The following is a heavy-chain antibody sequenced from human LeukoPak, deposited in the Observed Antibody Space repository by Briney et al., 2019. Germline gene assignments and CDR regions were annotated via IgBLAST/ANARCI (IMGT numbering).Heavy chain of an antibody. CDR3: ARNTHNYGGPLDY. V-gene: IGHV3-48*01. CDR2: ISSSSSNI. CDR1: GFTFSSYS. Sequence: GGSLRLSCAASGFTFSSYSMNWVRQAPGKGLEWVSYISSSSSNIDYADSVKGRFTISRDNAKNSLYLQMNSLRAEDTAVYYCARNTHNYGGPLDYWGQGTLVTVSS. J-gene: IGHJ4*02. D-gene: IGHD4-11*01.